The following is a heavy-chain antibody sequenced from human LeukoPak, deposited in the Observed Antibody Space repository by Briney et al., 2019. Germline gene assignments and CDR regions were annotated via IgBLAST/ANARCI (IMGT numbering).Heavy chain of an antibody. CDR2: IYYSGRT. CDR3: ARGPPRPSYYYGSGSRFDY. V-gene: IGHV4-31*03. Sequence: SETLSLTCTVSGGYISSGGYYWRWIRQHPGKGLEWMGYIYYSGRTHYNPSLKSRVTISVDTSKNQFSLKLSSVTAADTAVYYCARGPPRPSYYYGSGSRFDYWGQGTLVTVSS. D-gene: IGHD3-10*01. J-gene: IGHJ4*02. CDR1: GGYISSGGYY.